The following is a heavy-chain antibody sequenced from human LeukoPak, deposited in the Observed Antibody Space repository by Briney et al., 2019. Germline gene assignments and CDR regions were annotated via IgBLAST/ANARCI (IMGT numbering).Heavy chain of an antibody. V-gene: IGHV3-7*01. D-gene: IGHD6-19*01. J-gene: IGHJ4*02. CDR1: GFTFSSYW. Sequence: GGSLRLSCAASGFTFSSYWMSWVRQAPGKGLEWVANMNQDGSEKYYVDSVKGRFTISRDDAENSLYLQMNSLRAEDTAVYYCARDDSGPDYWGQGTLVTVSS. CDR2: MNQDGSEK. CDR3: ARDDSGPDY.